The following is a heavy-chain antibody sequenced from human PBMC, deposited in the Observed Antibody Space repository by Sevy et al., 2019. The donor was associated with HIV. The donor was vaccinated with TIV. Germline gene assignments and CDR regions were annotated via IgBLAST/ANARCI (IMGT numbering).Heavy chain of an antibody. CDR1: GDSLTSGIYY. V-gene: IGHV4-61*01. CDR2: MYYTGTT. J-gene: IGHJ2*01. Sequence: SETLSLTCTVSGDSLTSGIYYWSWIRQTPGKGLTWIGYMYYTGTTNYNPSLKGRVTISRDTAKNQFSLQMNSVTPADTAIYYCARGHRWYFNLWGRSTLVTVSS. CDR3: ARGHRWYFNL.